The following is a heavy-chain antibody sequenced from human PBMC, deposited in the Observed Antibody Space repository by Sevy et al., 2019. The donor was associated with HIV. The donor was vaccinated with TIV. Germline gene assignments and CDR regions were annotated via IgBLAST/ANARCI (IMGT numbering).Heavy chain of an antibody. J-gene: IGHJ4*02. D-gene: IGHD2-15*01. V-gene: IGHV1-24*01. Sequence: ASVKVSCKVSGYTLIELSMHWVRQAPGKGLEWMGGFDPEDGETIYAQKFQGRVTMTEDTSTDTAYMELSSLRSEDTAVYYCATASHCSGGSCYPIEYPKFDYWGQGTLVTVSS. CDR1: GYTLIELS. CDR3: ATASHCSGGSCYPIEYPKFDY. CDR2: FDPEDGET.